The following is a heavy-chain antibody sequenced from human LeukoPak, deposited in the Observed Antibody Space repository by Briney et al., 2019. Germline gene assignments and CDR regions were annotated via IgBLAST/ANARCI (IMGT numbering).Heavy chain of an antibody. Sequence: PSETLSLTCTVSGGSISSYYWSWIRQPPGKGLEWIGYIYYSGSTNYNPSLKSRVTISVDTSKNQFSLKLSSVTAADTAVYYCARAVRVVRGVETVNWGQGTLVTVSS. CDR3: ARAVRVVRGVETVN. J-gene: IGHJ4*02. V-gene: IGHV4-59*01. CDR1: GGSISSYY. D-gene: IGHD3-10*01. CDR2: IYYSGST.